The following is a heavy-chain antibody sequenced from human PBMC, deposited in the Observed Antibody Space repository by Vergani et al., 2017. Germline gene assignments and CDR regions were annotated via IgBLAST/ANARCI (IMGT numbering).Heavy chain of an antibody. V-gene: IGHV1-69*13. J-gene: IGHJ5*02. D-gene: IGHD2-15*01. CDR1: GGTFSSYA. CDR2: IIPIFGTA. Sequence: QVQLVQSGAEVKKPGSSVKVSCKASGGTFSSYAISWVRQAPGQGLEWMGRIIPIFGTANYAQKFQGRVTITADESTSTAYMELSSLRSEDTAVYYCARDGLVXVAATFSGGSWFDPWGQGTLVTVSS. CDR3: ARDGLVXVAATFSGGSWFDP.